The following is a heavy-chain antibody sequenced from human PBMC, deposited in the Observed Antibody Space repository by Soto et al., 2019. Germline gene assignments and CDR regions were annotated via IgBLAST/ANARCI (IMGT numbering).Heavy chain of an antibody. CDR2: IRGSGGST. D-gene: IGHD3-10*01. Sequence: EVQLLESGGGLVQPGGSLRLSCAASGFTFSSYAMSWVRQAPGKGLEWVAAIRGSGGSTYYEDSVKGRFTISRDNSKNPLYLQMNRLRAEDTAVYYCAKVAIYGSGRDYPPYYFDYWGQGTLVTLSS. V-gene: IGHV3-23*01. CDR3: AKVAIYGSGRDYPPYYFDY. CDR1: GFTFSSYA. J-gene: IGHJ4*02.